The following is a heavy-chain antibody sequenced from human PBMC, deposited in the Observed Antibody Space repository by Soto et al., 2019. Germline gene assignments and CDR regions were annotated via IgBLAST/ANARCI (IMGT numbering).Heavy chain of an antibody. Sequence: QVQLVQSGAEVKKPGSSVEVSCKASGGTFSSYAISWVRLAPGPGLEWMGGIIPIFVTANYAQKLQSRVTITADESTSTAYMELSSMSSEDTAVYYCARAYGDYHYYYYWGQGTLVTLSS. CDR1: GGTFSSYA. D-gene: IGHD4-17*01. CDR3: ARAYGDYHYYYY. V-gene: IGHV1-69*01. J-gene: IGHJ4*02. CDR2: IIPIFVTA.